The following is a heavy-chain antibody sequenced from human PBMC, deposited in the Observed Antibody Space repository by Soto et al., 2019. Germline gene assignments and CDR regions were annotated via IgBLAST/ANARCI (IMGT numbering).Heavy chain of an antibody. CDR3: VRDPSAYSTTYYYFDH. J-gene: IGHJ4*02. CDR1: GFTFSSYW. D-gene: IGHD6-13*01. CDR2: INGIGIST. V-gene: IGHV3-74*01. Sequence: GALRLSCAASGFTFSSYWMHWVRQAPGKGLVWVSRINGIGISTTYADSVKGRFTISRDNAKRSLFLQMNSLRPEDTAFYYCVRDPSAYSTTYYYFDHWGQGALVTVSS.